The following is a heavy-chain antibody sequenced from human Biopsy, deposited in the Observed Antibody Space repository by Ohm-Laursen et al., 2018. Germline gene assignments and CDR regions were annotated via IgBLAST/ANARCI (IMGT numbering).Heavy chain of an antibody. V-gene: IGHV4-59*11. Sequence: TLSLTCAVSGGSFTGHYRSWIRQPPGKGLEWIGHISHTGYTSYKSSLKSRVTISLDTSRKHFFLRLTSLAAADTAVYYCARGSNEYGGLYFPHWGQGTLVTVSS. D-gene: IGHD4-23*01. CDR1: GGSFTGHY. J-gene: IGHJ1*01. CDR3: ARGSNEYGGLYFPH. CDR2: ISHTGYT.